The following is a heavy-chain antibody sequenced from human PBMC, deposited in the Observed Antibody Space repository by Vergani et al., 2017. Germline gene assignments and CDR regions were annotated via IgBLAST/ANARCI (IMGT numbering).Heavy chain of an antibody. Sequence: QVQLVESAGGVVQTGGSLRLSCAASGFSFFNFVMHWLRQGPGKGLEWLAYIGKDVINTRYRDAVKCRFTVSRDNSKDILFLQMNSLRSEDTALYYCAKDLRNSSNGLPDSWGPGTLVIVSS. CDR1: GFSFFNFV. J-gene: IGHJ4*02. D-gene: IGHD4-23*01. V-gene: IGHV3-30*02. CDR2: IGKDVINT. CDR3: AKDLRNSSNGLPDS.